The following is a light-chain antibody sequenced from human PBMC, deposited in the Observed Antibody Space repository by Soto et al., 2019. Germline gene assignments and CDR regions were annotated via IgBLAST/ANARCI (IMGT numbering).Light chain of an antibody. CDR3: AAWDDSLTSVI. Sequence: QSVLTQAPSASGTPGQRVTISCSGRSSNIGSNIVNWYQQLPGTAPNLLIYSDNQRPSGVPDRFSGSKSGTSASLAISGLQSEDEADYYCAAWDDSLTSVIFGGGTKLTVL. J-gene: IGLJ2*01. CDR1: SSNIGSNI. V-gene: IGLV1-44*01. CDR2: SDN.